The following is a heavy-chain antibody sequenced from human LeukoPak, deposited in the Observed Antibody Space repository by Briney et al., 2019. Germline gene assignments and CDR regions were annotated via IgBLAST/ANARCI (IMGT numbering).Heavy chain of an antibody. CDR1: GFTFSSYS. Sequence: GGSLRLSCAASGFTFSSYSMNWVRQAPGKGLEWVSSISSSSSYIHYADSVKGRFTISRDNAKDSLYLQMNSLRAEDTAVYHCARDQVAVPDAFDIWGQGTMVTVSS. CDR3: ARDQVAVPDAFDI. D-gene: IGHD3-10*01. V-gene: IGHV3-21*01. J-gene: IGHJ3*02. CDR2: ISSSSSYI.